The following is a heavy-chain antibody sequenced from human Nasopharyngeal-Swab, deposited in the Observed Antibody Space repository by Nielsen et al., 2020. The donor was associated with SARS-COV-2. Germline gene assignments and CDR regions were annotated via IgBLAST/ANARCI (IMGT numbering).Heavy chain of an antibody. V-gene: IGHV3-15*01. D-gene: IGHD2-15*01. J-gene: IGHJ6*02. CDR2: IKSKTDGGTT. Sequence: GGSLRLSCAASGFTFSNAWLSWVRKAPGKGLEWVGRIKSKTDGGTTEYAAPVKGRFTISRDDSKNTLYLQMNSLKTENTAVYYCTTGPFSWYYGMDVWGQGTTVTVSS. CDR3: TTGPFSWYYGMDV. CDR1: GFTFSNAW.